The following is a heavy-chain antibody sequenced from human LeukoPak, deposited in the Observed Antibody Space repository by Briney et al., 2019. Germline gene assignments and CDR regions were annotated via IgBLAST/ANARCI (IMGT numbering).Heavy chain of an antibody. Sequence: SETLSLTCTVSGGSISSYYWSWIRQPAGKGLEWIGEINHSGSTNYNPSLKSRVTISVDTSKKQFSLNLKSVTAADTAVYYCARLPLGAFGEVLNFDSWGQGIVVIVSS. CDR1: GGSISSYY. V-gene: IGHV4-34*01. CDR2: INHSGST. D-gene: IGHD3-10*01. J-gene: IGHJ4*02. CDR3: ARLPLGAFGEVLNFDS.